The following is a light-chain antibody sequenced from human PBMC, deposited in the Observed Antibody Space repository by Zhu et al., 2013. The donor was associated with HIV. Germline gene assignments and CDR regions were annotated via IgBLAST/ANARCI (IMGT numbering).Light chain of an antibody. CDR3: QAWDDRTVV. CDR2: QDI. Sequence: SYELTQPPSVSVSPGQTAYITCSGDKLEDKYVFWYQHKAGLSPLLVIYQDIRRPSMIPDRFSGSNSANTATLTITGTQSLDEAHYYCQAWDDRTVVFGGGTKLTVL. V-gene: IGLV3-1*01. CDR1: KLEDKY. J-gene: IGLJ2*01.